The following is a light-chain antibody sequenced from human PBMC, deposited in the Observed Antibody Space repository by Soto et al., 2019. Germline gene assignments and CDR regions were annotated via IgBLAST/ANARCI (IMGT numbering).Light chain of an antibody. V-gene: IGLV4-69*01. Sequence: QPVLTQSPSASASLGASVKLTCTLGSGHSSYAIAWHQQQPEKGPRYLMKLNSDGSHSKGDGIPDRFSGSSSGAERYLTISSLQSGDEADYYCQTWGTGIVVFGGGTKVTVL. CDR3: QTWGTGIVV. J-gene: IGLJ2*01. CDR1: SGHSSYA. CDR2: LNSDGSH.